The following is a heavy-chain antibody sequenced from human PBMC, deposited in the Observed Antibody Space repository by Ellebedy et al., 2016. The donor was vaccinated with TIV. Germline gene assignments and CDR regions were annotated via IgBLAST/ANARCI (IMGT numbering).Heavy chain of an antibody. Sequence: GESLKISCAAPGFTFSSYGMHWVRQAPGKRLEWVEGIWYDGSNKYYAEYVKGRLTISRYNSKNTLYLQMNSLRAEDTAVYYCARANTAMVRRNHMDVWGQGTTVTVSS. CDR2: IWYDGSNK. CDR1: GFTFSSYG. V-gene: IGHV3-33*01. J-gene: IGHJ6*02. CDR3: ARANTAMVRRNHMDV. D-gene: IGHD5-18*01.